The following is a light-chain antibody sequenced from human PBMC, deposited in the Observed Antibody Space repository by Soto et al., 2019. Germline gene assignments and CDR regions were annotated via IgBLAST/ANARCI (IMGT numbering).Light chain of an antibody. CDR3: QQRSNWPPNT. V-gene: IGKV3-11*01. J-gene: IGKJ5*01. CDR1: QSCSSY. Sequence: EIVLTQSPATLSLSPGEIATLSCRASQSCSSYLAWYQQKPGQAPRLLIYDASNSATGIPARFSGSGSGADFTLTIISLEPEDLAVYYCQQRSNWPPNTLGQGTRREIK. CDR2: DAS.